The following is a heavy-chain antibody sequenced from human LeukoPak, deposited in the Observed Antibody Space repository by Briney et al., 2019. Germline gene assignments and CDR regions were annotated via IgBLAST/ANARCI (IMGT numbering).Heavy chain of an antibody. CDR1: GFSFDDYA. D-gene: IGHD6-13*01. J-gene: IGHJ4*02. Sequence: GGSLRLSCAASGFSFDDYAMRWVRQAPGKGLEWVSGICWNSGSICYADSVKGRFTISRDNAKNSLYLQMNSLRAEDTALYYCAKDGGISAAGFFDYWGPRTLVTV. CDR3: AKDGGISAAGFFDY. V-gene: IGHV3-9*01. CDR2: ICWNSGSI.